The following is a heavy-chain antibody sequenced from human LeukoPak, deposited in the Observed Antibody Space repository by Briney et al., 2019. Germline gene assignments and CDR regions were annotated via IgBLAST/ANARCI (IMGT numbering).Heavy chain of an antibody. D-gene: IGHD5-18*01. V-gene: IGHV3-30*02. J-gene: IGHJ4*02. CDR2: IRYDGSNK. Sequence: GGSLRLSCAASGFTFSSYGMHWVRQAPGKGLEWMAFIRYDGSNKYYADSVKGRFTISRDNSKNTLYLQMNSLRAEDTAVYYCAKDNLYGLWPLDYWGQGTLVTVSS. CDR1: GFTFSSYG. CDR3: AKDNLYGLWPLDY.